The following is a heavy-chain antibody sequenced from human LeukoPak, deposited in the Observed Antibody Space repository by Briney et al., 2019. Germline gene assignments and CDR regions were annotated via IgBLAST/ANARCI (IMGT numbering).Heavy chain of an antibody. J-gene: IGHJ5*02. V-gene: IGHV4-34*01. CDR3: ARNVSYDYDILTGTKDWFDP. D-gene: IGHD3-9*01. CDR2: INHSGST. Sequence: PSETLSLTCAVYGGSFSGYYWSWIRQPPGKGLEWIGEINHSGSTNYNPSLKSRVTMSVDTSKNQFSLKLSSVTAADTAVYYCARNVSYDYDILTGTKDWFDPWGQGTLVTVSS. CDR1: GGSFSGYY.